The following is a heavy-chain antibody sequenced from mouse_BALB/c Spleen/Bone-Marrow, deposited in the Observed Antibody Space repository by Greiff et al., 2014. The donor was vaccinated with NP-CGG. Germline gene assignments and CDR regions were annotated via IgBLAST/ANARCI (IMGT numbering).Heavy chain of an antibody. J-gene: IGHJ4*01. CDR1: SYTFTDYA. D-gene: IGHD2-10*01. CDR3: ARSYYGNYYAMDY. V-gene: IGHV1-67*01. CDR2: ISTYSGNT. Sequence: VMLVESGPELVRPGVSVKISCKGSSYTFTDYAMHWVKQSHAKSLEWIGVISTYSGNTNYNQKFKGKATMTVDKSSSTAYMELARLTSEDSAIYYCARSYYGNYYAMDYWGQGTSVTVSS.